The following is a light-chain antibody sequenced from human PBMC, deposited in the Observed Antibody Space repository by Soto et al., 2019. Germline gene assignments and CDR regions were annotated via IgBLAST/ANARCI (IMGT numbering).Light chain of an antibody. Sequence: EIVMTQSPATLSVSPGERATLSCRASQNVGTKLAWYQQKPGQAPRLLIYGASTRATGIPARFSGSGSGTEFTLTISSLQSEDFAVYYCQQYNNWPRTFGQGTKVEIK. J-gene: IGKJ1*01. CDR1: QNVGTK. CDR2: GAS. CDR3: QQYNNWPRT. V-gene: IGKV3-15*01.